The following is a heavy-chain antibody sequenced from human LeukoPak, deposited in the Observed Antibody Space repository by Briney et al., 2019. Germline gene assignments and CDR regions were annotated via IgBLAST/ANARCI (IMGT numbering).Heavy chain of an antibody. J-gene: IGHJ4*02. V-gene: IGHV4-59*01. CDR1: GGSISSYY. D-gene: IGHD5-24*01. CDR2: IYYSGGT. CDR3: ARGNEVATEDY. Sequence: PSETLSLTCTVSGGSISSYYWSWIRQPPGKGLEWVGQIYYSGGTNYNPSLKSRVSISIDTSKNQFSLKLSSVTAADTAVYYCARGNEVATEDYWGQGTLVTVSS.